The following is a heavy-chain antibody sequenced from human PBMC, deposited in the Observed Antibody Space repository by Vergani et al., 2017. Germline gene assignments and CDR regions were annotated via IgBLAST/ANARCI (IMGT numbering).Heavy chain of an antibody. Sequence: QLQLQESGPGLVKPSETLSLTCTVSGGSISSSSYYWGWIRQPPGKGLEWIGSIYYSGSTYYNPSLKSRVTISVDTSKNQFSLKLSSVTAADTAVYYCARHLAYCGGDCYPYYYGRDVWGQGTTLTVS. CDR1: GGSISSSSYY. D-gene: IGHD2-21*02. CDR3: ARHLAYCGGDCYPYYYGRDV. J-gene: IGHJ6*02. CDR2: IYYSGST. V-gene: IGHV4-39*01.